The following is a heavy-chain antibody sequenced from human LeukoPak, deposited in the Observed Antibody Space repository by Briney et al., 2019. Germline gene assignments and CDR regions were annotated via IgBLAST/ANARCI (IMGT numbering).Heavy chain of an antibody. Sequence: HPGGSLRLSCAASGFTFSSHGMNWVRQAPGKGLEWVSGISPNGVITYYADSVKGRFTISRDNSKVTVYLQMNSLRPEDTAVYYCAKDRLHSSGWYEPSDSWGQGTLVTVSS. J-gene: IGHJ4*02. V-gene: IGHV3-23*01. CDR1: GFTFSSHG. D-gene: IGHD6-19*01. CDR2: ISPNGVIT. CDR3: AKDRLHSSGWYEPSDS.